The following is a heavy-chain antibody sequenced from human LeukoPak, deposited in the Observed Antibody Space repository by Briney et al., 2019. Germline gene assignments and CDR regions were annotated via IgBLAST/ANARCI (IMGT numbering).Heavy chain of an antibody. Sequence: GGSLRLSCAASGFTFSSYAMSWVRQAPGKGLEWVSAISGSGGSTYYADSVKGRFTISRDNSKSTLYLQMNSLRAEDTAVYYCARGPLKYSSGWYDYYYYMDVWGKGTTVTVSS. CDR1: GFTFSSYA. V-gene: IGHV3-23*01. D-gene: IGHD6-19*01. J-gene: IGHJ6*03. CDR2: ISGSGGST. CDR3: ARGPLKYSSGWYDYYYYMDV.